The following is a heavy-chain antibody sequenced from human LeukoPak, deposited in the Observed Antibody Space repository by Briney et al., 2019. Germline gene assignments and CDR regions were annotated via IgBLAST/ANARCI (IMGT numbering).Heavy chain of an antibody. CDR3: ARDSTYYYDSSGYRHAFDI. J-gene: IGHJ3*02. Sequence: SKTLSLTCTVSGGSISSGGYYWSWIRQHPGKGLEWIGYIYYSGSTYYHPSLKSRVTISVDTSKNQFSLKLSSVTAADTAVYYCARDSTYYYDSSGYRHAFDIWGQGTMVTVSS. D-gene: IGHD3-22*01. V-gene: IGHV4-31*03. CDR2: IYYSGST. CDR1: GGSISSGGYY.